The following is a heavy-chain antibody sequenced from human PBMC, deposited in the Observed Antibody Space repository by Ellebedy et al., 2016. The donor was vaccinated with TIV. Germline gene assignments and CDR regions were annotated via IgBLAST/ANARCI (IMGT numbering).Heavy chain of an antibody. CDR1: GYTFTSYH. J-gene: IGHJ4*02. Sequence: AASVKVSCKASGYTFTSYHMQWVRQAPGQGLEWMGIINPSGGSTDYAQKFQGRVTMTRDTSTSTVYMELSSLRSEDTPVYYCARDQAEGRSSDYWGQGTLVTVSS. V-gene: IGHV1-46*01. CDR2: INPSGGST. D-gene: IGHD6-13*01. CDR3: ARDQAEGRSSDY.